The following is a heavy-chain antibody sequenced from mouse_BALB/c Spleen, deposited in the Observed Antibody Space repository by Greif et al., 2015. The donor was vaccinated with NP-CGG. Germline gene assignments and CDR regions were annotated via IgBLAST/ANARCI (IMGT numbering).Heavy chain of an antibody. CDR1: GFNIKDTY. D-gene: IGHD2-4*01. Sequence: AQLQQPGAELVKPGASVKLSCTASGFNIKDTYMHWVKQRPEQGLEWIGRIDPANGNTKYDPKFQGKATITADTSSNTAYLQLSSLTSEDTAVYYCARSDDYDDFDYWGQGTTLTVSS. CDR2: IDPANGNT. V-gene: IGHV14-3*02. J-gene: IGHJ2*01. CDR3: ARSDDYDDFDY.